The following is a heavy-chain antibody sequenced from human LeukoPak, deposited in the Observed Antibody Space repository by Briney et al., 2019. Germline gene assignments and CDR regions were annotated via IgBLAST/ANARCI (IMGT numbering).Heavy chain of an antibody. CDR3: ARQDNYYDSSGSRAGSYFDY. CDR1: GGSISSYY. CDR2: IYYSGST. Sequence: SETLSLTCTVSGGSISSYYWSWIRQPPGKGLEWIGYIYYSGSTNYNPSLKSRVTISVDTSKNQFSLKLSSVTAADTAVYYCARQDNYYDSSGSRAGSYFDYWGQGTLVTVSS. J-gene: IGHJ4*02. D-gene: IGHD3-22*01. V-gene: IGHV4-59*08.